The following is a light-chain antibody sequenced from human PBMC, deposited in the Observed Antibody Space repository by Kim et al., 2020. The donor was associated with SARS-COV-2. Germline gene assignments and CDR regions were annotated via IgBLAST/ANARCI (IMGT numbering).Light chain of an antibody. CDR2: DAS. CDR3: QQHHSYPYS. J-gene: IGKJ2*01. Sequence: SASLGDRVTITCRASQSIGSWLAWYQKKPGKAPKLLIYDASNLESGVPSRFSGSGSGTEFTLTISSLQPDDCATYYCQQHHSYPYSFGQGTKLEI. V-gene: IGKV1-5*01. CDR1: QSIGSW.